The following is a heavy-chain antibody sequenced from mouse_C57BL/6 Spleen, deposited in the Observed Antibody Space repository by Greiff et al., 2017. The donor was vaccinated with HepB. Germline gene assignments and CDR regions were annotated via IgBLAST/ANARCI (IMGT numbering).Heavy chain of an antibody. CDR1: GYTFTDYN. CDR3: ARGERDDGVATGYFDV. Sequence: EVQLQQSGPELVKPGASVKIPCKASGYTFTDYNMDWVKQSHGKSLEWIGDINPNNGGTIYNQKFKGKATLTVDKSSSTAYMELRSLTSEDTSVYYCARGERDDGVATGYFDVWGTGTTVTVAS. J-gene: IGHJ1*03. CDR2: INPNNGGT. V-gene: IGHV1-18*01. D-gene: IGHD1-1*01.